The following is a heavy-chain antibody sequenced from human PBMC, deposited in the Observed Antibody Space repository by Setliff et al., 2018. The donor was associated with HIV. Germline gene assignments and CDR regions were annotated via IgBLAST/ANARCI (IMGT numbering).Heavy chain of an antibody. D-gene: IGHD3-3*01. V-gene: IGHV4-34*01. CDR2: INHGGST. J-gene: IGHJ3*02. Sequence: SETLSLTCAVYGGSFSGYYWSWIRQPPGKGLEWIGEINHGGSTNYNPSLKSRVTISVDTSKNQFSLKLSSVTAADTAVYYCARVDGYDFWSGYYTPHAFDIWGQGTMVTVS. CDR3: ARVDGYDFWSGYYTPHAFDI. CDR1: GGSFSGYY.